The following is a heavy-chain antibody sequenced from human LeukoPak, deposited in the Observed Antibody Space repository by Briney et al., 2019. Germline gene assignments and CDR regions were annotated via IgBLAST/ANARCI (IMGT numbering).Heavy chain of an antibody. CDR3: ASGVRYSGSFYPFDY. CDR2: INAGHGNT. Sequence: ASVKVSCKASGYTFTNYGIHWVRQAPGQRLQWMGWINAGHGNTRYSQKFQGRVTNTRDTSASTAYMELSSLRSEDTAVYYCASGVRYSGSFYPFDYWGQGTLVTVSS. J-gene: IGHJ4*02. D-gene: IGHD1-26*01. CDR1: GYTFTNYG. V-gene: IGHV1-3*01.